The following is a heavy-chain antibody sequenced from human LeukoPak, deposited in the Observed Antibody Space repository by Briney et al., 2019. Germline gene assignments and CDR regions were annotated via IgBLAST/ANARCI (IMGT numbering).Heavy chain of an antibody. CDR2: ISSSSSTI. Sequence: GRSPRLSRAASGFTRGGDSMNCVRRAPRKGMERGSYISSSSSTIYYADSVKGRFTISKDNAKNSLYLQMNSLRDEDTAVYYCARESSGTGLDAFDIWGQGTMVNVSS. V-gene: IGHV3-48*02. J-gene: IGHJ3*02. CDR3: ARESSGTGLDAFDI. D-gene: IGHD6-19*01. CDR1: GFTRGGDS.